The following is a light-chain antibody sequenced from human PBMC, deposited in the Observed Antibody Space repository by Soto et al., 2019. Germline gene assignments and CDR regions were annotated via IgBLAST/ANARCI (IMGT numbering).Light chain of an antibody. Sequence: EIVMTQSPATLSVSPWERATLSCRASQSVSSNLAWYQQKPGRAPRHLIFGASTSATDIPARVSGSGSGTEFPLTISSLHPEDFATYYCLQHNSYSWTFGQGTKVDIK. CDR1: QSVSSN. V-gene: IGKV3D-15*01. J-gene: IGKJ1*01. CDR3: LQHNSYSWT. CDR2: GAS.